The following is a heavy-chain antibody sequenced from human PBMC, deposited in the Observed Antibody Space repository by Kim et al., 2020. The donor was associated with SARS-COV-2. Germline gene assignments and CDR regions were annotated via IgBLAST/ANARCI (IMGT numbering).Heavy chain of an antibody. V-gene: IGHV1-3*01. CDR3: ARNEDY. J-gene: IGHJ4*02. Sequence: ASVKVSCKASGYTFTSYAFHWVRQAPGQRLEWMGWMDADNGNTKYSQKFQGRVTITRDTSASTAYMELSSLRFEDTAVYYCARNEDYWGQGTLVTVSS. CDR2: MDADNGNT. CDR1: GYTFTSYA.